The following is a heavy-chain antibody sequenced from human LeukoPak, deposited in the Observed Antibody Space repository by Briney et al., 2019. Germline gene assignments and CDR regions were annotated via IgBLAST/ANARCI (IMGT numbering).Heavy chain of an antibody. J-gene: IGHJ6*02. V-gene: IGHV3-7*01. CDR3: AGDQSIAARPPNFKYYGMDV. CDR1: GFTFSSYW. Sequence: GGSLRLSCAASGFTFSSYWMSWVRQAPGKGLEWVANIKQDGSEKYYVDSVKGRFTISRDNAKNSLYLQMNSLRAEDTAVYYCAGDQSIAARPPNFKYYGMDVWGQGTTVTVSS. D-gene: IGHD6-6*01. CDR2: IKQDGSEK.